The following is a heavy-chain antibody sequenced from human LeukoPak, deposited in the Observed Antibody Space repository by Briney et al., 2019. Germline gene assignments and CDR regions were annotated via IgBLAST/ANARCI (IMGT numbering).Heavy chain of an antibody. CDR2: ISGSGGST. D-gene: IGHD2-21*02. CDR1: GFTFSSYA. V-gene: IGHV3-23*01. Sequence: PGGSLRLSCAASGFTFSSYAMNWVRQAPGKGLEWVSGISGSGGSTYYADSVKGRFTISRDNSKNTLYLQMNSLRAEDTAVYYCARDGFSSAINFWGQGTLVTVSS. J-gene: IGHJ4*02. CDR3: ARDGFSSAINF.